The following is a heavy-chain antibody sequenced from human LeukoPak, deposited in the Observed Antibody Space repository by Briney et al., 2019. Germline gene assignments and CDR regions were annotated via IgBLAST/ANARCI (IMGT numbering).Heavy chain of an antibody. CDR3: AKQWVDC. CDR2: ISESGDKT. CDR1: GFPFINYA. V-gene: IGHV3-23*01. Sequence: SGGSLRLSCAASGFPFINYAMNWVRQAPGKGLEWVSSISESGDKTDYADSVRGRFTISRDNSQNTLYLQMNSLRVEDTALYYCAKQWVDCWGQGTLVTVSS. J-gene: IGHJ4*02. D-gene: IGHD1-26*01.